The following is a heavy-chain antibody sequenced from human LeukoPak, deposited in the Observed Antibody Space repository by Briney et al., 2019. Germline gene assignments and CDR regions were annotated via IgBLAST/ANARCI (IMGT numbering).Heavy chain of an antibody. CDR1: GFTFSSYG. CDR2: IYYSGST. J-gene: IGHJ4*02. CDR3: ARVYSSGLLLDY. D-gene: IGHD6-19*01. Sequence: LRLSCAASGFTFSSYGMHWARQPPGKGLEWIGSIYYSGSTYYNPSLKSRVTISVDTSKNQFSLKLSSVTAADTAVYYCARVYSSGLLLDYWGQGTLVTVSS. V-gene: IGHV4-39*07.